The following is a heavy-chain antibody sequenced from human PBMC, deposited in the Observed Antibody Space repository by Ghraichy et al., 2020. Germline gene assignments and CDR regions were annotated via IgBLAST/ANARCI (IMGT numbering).Heavy chain of an antibody. CDR1: GFTFSSYS. CDR3: ARDGTGKYHSSGYLWYFDL. Sequence: GGSLRLSCAASGFTFSSYSMNWVRQAPGKGLEWVSSISSSSSYIYYADSVKGRFTISRDNAKNSLYLQMNSLRAEDTAVYYCARDGTGKYHSSGYLWYFDLWGRGTLVTVSS. V-gene: IGHV3-21*01. CDR2: ISSSSSYI. D-gene: IGHD3-22*01. J-gene: IGHJ2*01.